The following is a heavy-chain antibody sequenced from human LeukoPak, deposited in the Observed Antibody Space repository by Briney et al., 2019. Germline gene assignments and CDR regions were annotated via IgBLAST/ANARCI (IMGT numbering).Heavy chain of an antibody. V-gene: IGHV4-34*01. CDR1: GGSFSGYY. D-gene: IGHD3-3*01. CDR3: ARDYDFWSGYYAAFDT. Sequence: SSETLSLTCAVYGGSFSGYYWSWIRQPPGKGLEWIGEINHSGSTNYNPSLKSRVTISVDTSKNQFSLKLSSVTAADTAVYYCARDYDFWSGYYAAFDTWGQGTMVTVSS. CDR2: INHSGST. J-gene: IGHJ3*02.